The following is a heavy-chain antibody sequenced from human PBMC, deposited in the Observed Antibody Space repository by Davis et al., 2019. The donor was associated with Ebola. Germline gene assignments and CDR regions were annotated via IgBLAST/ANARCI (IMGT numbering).Heavy chain of an antibody. CDR1: GFTFSSYG. CDR3: ARDGISEFIDLDY. CDR2: IKQDGGEK. D-gene: IGHD2-21*01. Sequence: GESLKISCAASGFTFSSYGMHWVRQAPGKGPEWVAIIKQDGGEKYYVDSVKGRFTISRDNSKNALYLQMNSLRADDTAVYYCARDGISEFIDLDYWGQGTLVTVSS. J-gene: IGHJ4*02. V-gene: IGHV3-7*01.